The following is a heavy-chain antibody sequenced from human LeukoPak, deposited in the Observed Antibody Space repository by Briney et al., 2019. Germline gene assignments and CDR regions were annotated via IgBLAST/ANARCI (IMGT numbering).Heavy chain of an antibody. D-gene: IGHD6-19*01. J-gene: IGHJ4*02. V-gene: IGHV4-59*01. CDR2: IYYSGYT. CDR3: ARGQAVAGV. Sequence: SETLSLTCSVSGGSTSSYYWSWIRQPPGKGLEWIGYIYYSGYTNYDPSLKSRVTMSVDTSKNQFSLQPSSVTAADTAVYYCARGQAVAGVWGQGALVTVSS. CDR1: GGSTSSYY.